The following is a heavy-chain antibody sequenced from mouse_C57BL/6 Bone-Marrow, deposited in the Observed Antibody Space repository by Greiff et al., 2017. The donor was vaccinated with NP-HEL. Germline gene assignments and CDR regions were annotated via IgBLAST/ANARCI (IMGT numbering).Heavy chain of an antibody. J-gene: IGHJ2*01. CDR3: TAGSSYVDY. CDR2: IRLKSDNYAT. V-gene: IGHV6-3*01. CDR1: GFTFSNYW. Sequence: EVQLQESGGGLVQPGGSMKLSCVASGFTFSNYWMNWVRQSPEKGLEWVAQIRLKSDNYATHYAESVKGRFTISRDDSKSSVYLQMNNLRAEDTGIYYCTAGSSYVDYWGQGTTLTVSS. D-gene: IGHD1-1*01.